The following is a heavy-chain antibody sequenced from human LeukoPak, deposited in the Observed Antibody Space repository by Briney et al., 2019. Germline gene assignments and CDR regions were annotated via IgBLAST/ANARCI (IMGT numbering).Heavy chain of an antibody. CDR1: GFTFNAFG. CDR2: IYSGGST. Sequence: PGGSLRLSCAASGFTFNAFGMSWVRQAPGKGLEWVSVIYSGGSTYYADSVKGRFTISRDNSKNTLYLQMNSLRAEDTAVYYCARDSSSSWYFAFDIWGQGTMVTVSS. D-gene: IGHD6-13*01. V-gene: IGHV3-53*01. J-gene: IGHJ3*02. CDR3: ARDSSSSWYFAFDI.